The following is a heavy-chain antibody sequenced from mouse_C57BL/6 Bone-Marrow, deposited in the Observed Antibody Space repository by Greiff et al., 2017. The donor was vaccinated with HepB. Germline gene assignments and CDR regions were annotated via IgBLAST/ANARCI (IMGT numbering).Heavy chain of an antibody. Sequence: QVHVKQPGAELVRPGSSVKLSCKASGYTFTSYWMDWVKQRPGQGLEWIGNIYPSDSETHYNQKFKDKATLTVDKSSSTAYMQLSSLTSEDSAVYYCARENYYGSRPDYWGQGTTLTVSS. CDR3: ARENYYGSRPDY. CDR2: IYPSDSET. V-gene: IGHV1-61*01. CDR1: GYTFTSYW. D-gene: IGHD1-1*01. J-gene: IGHJ2*01.